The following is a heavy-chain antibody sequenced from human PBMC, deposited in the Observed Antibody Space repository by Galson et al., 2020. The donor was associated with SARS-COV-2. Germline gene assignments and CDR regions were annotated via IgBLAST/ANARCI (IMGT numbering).Heavy chain of an antibody. J-gene: IGHJ6*03. V-gene: IGHV3-33*01. CDR2: IWYDGSNK. CDR1: GFTFSSYG. CDR3: ARDRHGYYYYYMDV. Sequence: GESLKISCAASGFTFSSYGMHWVRQAPGKGLEWVAVIWYDGSNKYYADSVKGRFTISRDNSKNTLYLQMNSLRAEDTAVYYCARDRHGYYYYYMDVWGKGTTVTVSS.